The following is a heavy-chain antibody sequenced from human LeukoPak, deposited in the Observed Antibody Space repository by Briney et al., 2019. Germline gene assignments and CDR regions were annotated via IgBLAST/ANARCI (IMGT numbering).Heavy chain of an antibody. Sequence: GGSLRLSCAASGFTFSSYAMSWVRQAPGKGLEWVSAISGSGGSTYYADSVKGRFTISRDNSKNTLYLQTNSLRAEDTAVYYCAKDRPVGAYCGGDCYSLHDYWGQGTLVTVSS. CDR2: ISGSGGST. CDR3: AKDRPVGAYCGGDCYSLHDY. CDR1: GFTFSSYA. J-gene: IGHJ4*02. V-gene: IGHV3-23*01. D-gene: IGHD2-21*02.